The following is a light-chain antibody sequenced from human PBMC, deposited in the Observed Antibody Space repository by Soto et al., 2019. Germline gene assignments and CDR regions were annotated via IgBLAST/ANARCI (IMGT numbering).Light chain of an antibody. J-gene: IGKJ2*01. CDR2: DAS. Sequence: DIQMTQSPSTLSASVGDRVTITCRARQSISSWLVWYQQKPAKAPKLLIYDASSLESGVPSRFSGSGSGTQFTLTISSLQPDDFATDYCQQYNSYSPYTFGQGTKLEIK. V-gene: IGKV1-5*01. CDR1: QSISSW. CDR3: QQYNSYSPYT.